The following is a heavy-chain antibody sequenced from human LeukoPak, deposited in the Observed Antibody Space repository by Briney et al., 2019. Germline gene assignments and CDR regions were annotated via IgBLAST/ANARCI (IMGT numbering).Heavy chain of an antibody. CDR1: GFTFTTYW. Sequence: GGSLRLSCAASGFTFTTYWMTWVRQAPGKGLEWVASIKQEGSETSYVGSVKGRFTISRDNARNSVYLQMNSLRAEDTAVYYCARGVPAAMGYFQHWGQGTLVTVSS. CDR2: IKQEGSET. V-gene: IGHV3-7*04. CDR3: ARGVPAAMGYFQH. D-gene: IGHD2-2*01. J-gene: IGHJ1*01.